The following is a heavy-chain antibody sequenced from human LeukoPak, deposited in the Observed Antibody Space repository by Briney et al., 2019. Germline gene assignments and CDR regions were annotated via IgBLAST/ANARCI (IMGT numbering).Heavy chain of an antibody. D-gene: IGHD3-22*01. Sequence: GGSLRLSCAASGFTFSSYWMHWVRQAPGKGLVWVSRINTDGSSTSYADSVKGRFTISRDNAKNSVYLQMNSLRAEDTAVYYCTRDYYYDSSADYWGQGTLVTVSS. J-gene: IGHJ4*02. CDR2: INTDGSST. CDR3: TRDYYYDSSADY. V-gene: IGHV3-74*01. CDR1: GFTFSSYW.